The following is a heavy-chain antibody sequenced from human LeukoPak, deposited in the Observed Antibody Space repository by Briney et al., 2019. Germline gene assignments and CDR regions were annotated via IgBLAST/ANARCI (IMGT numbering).Heavy chain of an antibody. V-gene: IGHV4-59*01. CDR2: IYYSGST. Sequence: PSETLSLTCTVSGGSISSYYWSWIRQPPGKGLEWIGYIYYSGSTNYNPSLKSRVTISVDTSKNQLSLKLSSVTAADTAVYYCARTSSGYYGSGSYYWNYYYYYMDVWGKGTTVTVSS. CDR1: GGSISSYY. CDR3: ARTSSGYYGSGSYYWNYYYYYMDV. J-gene: IGHJ6*03. D-gene: IGHD3-10*01.